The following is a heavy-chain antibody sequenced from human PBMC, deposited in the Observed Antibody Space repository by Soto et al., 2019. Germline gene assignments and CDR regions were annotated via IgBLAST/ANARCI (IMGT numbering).Heavy chain of an antibody. Sequence: QVQLVESGGGVVQPGRSLRLSCAASGFTFSSYGMHWVRQAPGKGLEWVAGISYDGSNKYYADSVKGRFTISRDNSKNTLYLQMNSLRAEDTAVYYCAKAGGGCSGGRCNNWFDPWGQGTLVTVSS. CDR3: AKAGGGCSGGRCNNWFDP. CDR2: ISYDGSNK. CDR1: GFTFSSYG. J-gene: IGHJ5*02. V-gene: IGHV3-30*18. D-gene: IGHD2-15*01.